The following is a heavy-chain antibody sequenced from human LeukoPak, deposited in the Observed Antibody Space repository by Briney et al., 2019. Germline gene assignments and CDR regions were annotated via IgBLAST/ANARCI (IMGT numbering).Heavy chain of an antibody. CDR3: ARDPGSSIWTGLDY. J-gene: IGHJ4*02. D-gene: IGHD6-13*01. CDR1: GLTFSNYR. V-gene: IGHV3-7*01. Sequence: PGGSLRLSCAASGLTFSNYRMSWVRQAPGKGLEWVANIKSDGSEKYYVDSVKGRFTISRDNAKNSLYLQMNSLRAEDTAVYFCARDPGSSIWTGLDYWGQGALVTVSS. CDR2: IKSDGSEK.